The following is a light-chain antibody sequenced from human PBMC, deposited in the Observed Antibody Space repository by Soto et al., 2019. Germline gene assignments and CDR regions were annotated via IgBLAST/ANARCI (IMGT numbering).Light chain of an antibody. CDR1: QSVSSN. Sequence: EVVMTQSPDSLSVSPGERATLSCRASQSVSSNLAWYQQKLGQAPRLLIYGASTRATGISARFSGSGSGTEFTLTISSLQSEDFAIYYCQQFSSFPQTFGQGTTVEI. V-gene: IGKV3-15*01. CDR2: GAS. CDR3: QQFSSFPQT. J-gene: IGKJ1*01.